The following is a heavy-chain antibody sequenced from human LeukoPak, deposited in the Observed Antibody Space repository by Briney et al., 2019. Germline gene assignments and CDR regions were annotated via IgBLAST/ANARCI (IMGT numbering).Heavy chain of an antibody. V-gene: IGHV3-23*01. CDR3: AKYDGVATNLYFHY. J-gene: IGHJ4*02. D-gene: IGHD5-12*01. CDR1: GFTFTDYT. Sequence: GGSLRLSCAASGFTFTDYTLNWVRQAPGKGLEWVSSMSGIGGFVHYADSVKGRFTISRDNSKNTLYLQMNSLRAEDTAIYYCAKYDGVATNLYFHYWGQGTLVTVSS. CDR2: MSGIGGFV.